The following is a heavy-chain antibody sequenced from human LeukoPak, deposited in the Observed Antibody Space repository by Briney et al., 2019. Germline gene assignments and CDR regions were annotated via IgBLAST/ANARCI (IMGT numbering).Heavy chain of an antibody. CDR3: AKDLGTDSSGWTYYFDY. V-gene: IGHV3-9*01. D-gene: IGHD6-19*01. Sequence: GGSLRLSCAASGFTFDDYAMHWVRQAPGKGLEWVSGISWNSSSIGYADSVKGRFTISRDNAKNSLYLQMNSLRAEDTALYYCAKDLGTDSSGWTYYFDYWGQGTLVTVSS. J-gene: IGHJ4*02. CDR2: ISWNSSSI. CDR1: GFTFDDYA.